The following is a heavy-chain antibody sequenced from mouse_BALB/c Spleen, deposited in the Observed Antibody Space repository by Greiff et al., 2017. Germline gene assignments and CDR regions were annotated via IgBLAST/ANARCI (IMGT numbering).Heavy chain of an antibody. J-gene: IGHJ2*01. CDR1: GFTFSSFG. D-gene: IGHD2-10*02. Sequence: DVMLVESGGGLVQPGGSRKLSCAASGFTFSSFGMHWVRQAPEKGLEWVAYISSGSSTIYYADTVKGRFTISRDNPKNTLFLQMTSLRSEDTAMYYCARGYGNLYYFDYWGQGTTLTVSS. CDR3: ARGYGNLYYFDY. V-gene: IGHV5-17*02. CDR2: ISSGSSTI.